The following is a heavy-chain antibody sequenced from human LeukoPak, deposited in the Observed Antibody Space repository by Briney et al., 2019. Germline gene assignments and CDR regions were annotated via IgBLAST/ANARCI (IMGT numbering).Heavy chain of an antibody. D-gene: IGHD3-22*01. CDR2: IYTSGST. CDR1: GGSISSSSYY. V-gene: IGHV4-39*07. Sequence: SETLSLTCTVSGGSISSSSYYWGWIRQPPGKGLEWIGSIYTSGSTHYNPSLKSRVTISVDTSKNQFSLKLSSVTAADTALYYCARARDSRGYQFKGFDYWGQGTLVTVSS. J-gene: IGHJ4*02. CDR3: ARARDSRGYQFKGFDY.